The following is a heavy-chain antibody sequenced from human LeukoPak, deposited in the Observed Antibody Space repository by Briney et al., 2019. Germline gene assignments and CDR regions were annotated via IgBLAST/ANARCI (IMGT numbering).Heavy chain of an antibody. CDR3: TTYYYDSSGYPRRFDP. CDR1: GGAFSSYA. V-gene: IGHV1-69*01. CDR2: TIPIFGTA. J-gene: IGHJ5*02. D-gene: IGHD3-22*01. Sequence: SVKVSCKASGGAFSSYANSWVRLAPGQGLGWMGGTIPIFGTANYEQKFQGRVTITADESTSTAYMELSSLRSEDTAVYYCTTYYYDSSGYPRRFDPWGQGTLVTVSS.